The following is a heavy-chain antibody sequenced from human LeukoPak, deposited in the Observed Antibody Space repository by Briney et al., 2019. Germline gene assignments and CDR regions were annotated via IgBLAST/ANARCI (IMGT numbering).Heavy chain of an antibody. CDR1: GFTFSSYE. D-gene: IGHD3-10*01. Sequence: GGSLRLSCAASGFTFSSYEMNWVRQAPGKGLEWVSYISSSGSTIYYADSVKGRFTISRDNAKNSLYLQMNSLRAEDSAVYYCARDSAGSGSYVGYFEYWGQGTLVTVSS. J-gene: IGHJ4*02. CDR2: ISSSGSTI. V-gene: IGHV3-48*03. CDR3: ARDSAGSGSYVGYFEY.